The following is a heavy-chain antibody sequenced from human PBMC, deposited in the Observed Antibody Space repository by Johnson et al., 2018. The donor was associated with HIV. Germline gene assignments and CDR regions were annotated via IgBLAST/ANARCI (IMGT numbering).Heavy chain of an antibody. CDR2: IKQDGSEK. CDR3: ATEYGSGSYEDAFDM. CDR1: GFTFSSYW. D-gene: IGHD3-10*01. J-gene: IGHJ3*02. Sequence: VQLVESGGGLVQPGVSLRLSCAASGFTFSSYWMSWVRQAPGKGLEWVANIKQDGSEKYYVDSVKGRFTISRDNAKNSLYLQMNSLRAEDTAVYYCATEYGSGSYEDAFDMWCQGTMVTVSS. V-gene: IGHV3-7*05.